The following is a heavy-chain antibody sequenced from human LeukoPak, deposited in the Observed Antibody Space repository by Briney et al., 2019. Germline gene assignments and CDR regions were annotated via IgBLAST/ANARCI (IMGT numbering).Heavy chain of an antibody. CDR3: ARESWGPVGP. V-gene: IGHV3-66*02. J-gene: IGHJ5*02. D-gene: IGHD7-27*01. Sequence: GGSLRLSCAASGFIVSNNHMSWVRQAPGKGLERVSLTYTDTSAYYADSVKGRFTISRDNSKNTLNLQMNSLRVEDTGVYYCARESWGPVGPWGQGTLVTVSS. CDR2: TYTDTSA. CDR1: GFIVSNNH.